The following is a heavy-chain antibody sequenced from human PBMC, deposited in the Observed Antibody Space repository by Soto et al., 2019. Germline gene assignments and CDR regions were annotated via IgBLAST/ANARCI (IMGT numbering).Heavy chain of an antibody. CDR2: IYYSGST. D-gene: IGHD2-15*01. V-gene: IGHV4-59*01. CDR3: AGEGRLSKYYYYAMDV. Sequence: SETLSLTCTVSGGSISSYYWSWIRQPPGKGLEWIGYIYYSGSTNYNPSLKSRVTISVDTSKNQFSLKLSSVTAADTAVYYCAGEGRLSKYYYYAMDVWGQGTTVTVSS. J-gene: IGHJ6*02. CDR1: GGSISSYY.